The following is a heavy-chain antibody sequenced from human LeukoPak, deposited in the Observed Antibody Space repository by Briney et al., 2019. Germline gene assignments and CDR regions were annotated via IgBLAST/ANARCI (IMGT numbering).Heavy chain of an antibody. Sequence: GGSLRLSCAASGFTFSSYAMSWVRQAPGKGLEWVSAISGSGGSTYYADSVKGRFTTSRDNSKNTLYLQMNSLRAEDTAVYYCAKPKAQSGSSSGWFDYWGQGTLVTVSS. CDR2: ISGSGGST. CDR1: GFTFSSYA. CDR3: AKPKAQSGSSSGWFDY. J-gene: IGHJ4*02. D-gene: IGHD6-19*01. V-gene: IGHV3-23*01.